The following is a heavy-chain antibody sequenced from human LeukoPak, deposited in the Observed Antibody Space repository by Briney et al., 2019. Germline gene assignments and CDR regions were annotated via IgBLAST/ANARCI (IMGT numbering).Heavy chain of an antibody. Sequence: GGSLRLSCAASGFTFSSYSMNWVRQAPGKGLEWVSYISSSSSTIYYADSVKGRFTISRDNAKNSLYLQMNSLRAEDTAVYYCARDRGYSGYDGYYYYGMDVWGQGTTVTVSS. CDR2: ISSSSSTI. J-gene: IGHJ6*02. CDR3: ARDRGYSGYDGYYYYGMDV. CDR1: GFTFSSYS. V-gene: IGHV3-48*04. D-gene: IGHD5-12*01.